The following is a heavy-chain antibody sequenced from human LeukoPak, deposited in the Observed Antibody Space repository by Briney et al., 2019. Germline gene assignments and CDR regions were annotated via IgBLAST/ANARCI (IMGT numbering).Heavy chain of an antibody. CDR2: ISTSSSNI. Sequence: GGSLRLSCAGSGFTFSSHPMNWVRQAPGKGLEGSSYISTSSSNIYYADSVKGRFTISRDNAKNSLYLQMNSLGAEDTAVYYCARDQIPSYSGWYRWYFDLWGRGPLVTVSS. J-gene: IGHJ2*01. CDR1: GFTFSSHP. V-gene: IGHV3-48*04. CDR3: ARDQIPSYSGWYRWYFDL. D-gene: IGHD6-19*01.